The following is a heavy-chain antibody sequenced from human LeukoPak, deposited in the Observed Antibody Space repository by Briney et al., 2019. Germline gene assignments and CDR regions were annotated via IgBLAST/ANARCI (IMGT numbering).Heavy chain of an antibody. CDR1: GYTFTTYD. D-gene: IGHD6-6*01. J-gene: IGHJ6*03. V-gene: IGHV1-8*03. CDR2: MNPNSCNT. CDR3: ARGAGSSSAYYYYYYYMDV. Sequence: GASVKVSCKASGYTFTTYDINWVRQATGQGLEWMGWMNPNSCNTGYAQQFQGRGSITRNTSISTAYMELSSLRSEDTAVYYCARGAGSSSAYYYYYYYMDVWGKGTTVTVSS.